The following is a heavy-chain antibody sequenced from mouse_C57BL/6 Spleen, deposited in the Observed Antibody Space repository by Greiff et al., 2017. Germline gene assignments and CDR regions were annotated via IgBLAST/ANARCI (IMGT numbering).Heavy chain of an antibody. Sequence: VQLVESDAELVKPGASVKISCKVSGYTFTDHTIHWMKQRPEQGLEWIGYIYPRDGSTKYNEKFKGKATLTADKSSSTAYMQLNSLTSEDSAVYFCARGDYYGSSYFYFDYWGQGTTLTVSS. D-gene: IGHD1-1*01. V-gene: IGHV1-78*01. CDR1: GYTFTDHT. J-gene: IGHJ2*01. CDR2: IYPRDGST. CDR3: ARGDYYGSSYFYFDY.